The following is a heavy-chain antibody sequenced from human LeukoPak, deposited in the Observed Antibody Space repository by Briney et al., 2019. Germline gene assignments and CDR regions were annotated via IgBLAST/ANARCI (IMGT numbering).Heavy chain of an antibody. CDR2: IWYDGSNK. CDR1: GFTFSSYG. CDR3: AKESFIVVVPAATDY. Sequence: GGSLRLSCAASGFTFSSYGMHWVRQAPGKGLEWVAVIWYDGSNKYYADSVKGRFTISRDNSKNTLYLQMNSLRAEDTAVYYCAKESFIVVVPAATDYWGQGTLVTVSS. J-gene: IGHJ4*02. D-gene: IGHD2-2*01. V-gene: IGHV3-33*06.